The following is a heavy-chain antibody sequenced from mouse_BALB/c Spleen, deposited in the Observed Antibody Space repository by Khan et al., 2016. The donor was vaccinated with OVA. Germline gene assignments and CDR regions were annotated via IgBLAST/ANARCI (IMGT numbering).Heavy chain of an antibody. CDR2: ISYSGNT. D-gene: IGHD1-1*01. CDR1: GYSITSDYA. Sequence: EVKLEESGPGLVKPSQSLSLTCTVTGYSITSDYAWNWIRQFPGNKLEWMGYISYSGNTKYNPSLKSRISITRDTSKNQFFLQLNSVTIEDKATYYCARIYGGDFDYWGQGTTLTVSS. CDR3: ARIYGGDFDY. J-gene: IGHJ2*01. V-gene: IGHV3-2*02.